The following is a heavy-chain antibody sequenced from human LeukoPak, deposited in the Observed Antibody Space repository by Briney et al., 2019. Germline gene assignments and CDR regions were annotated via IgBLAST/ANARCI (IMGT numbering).Heavy chain of an antibody. CDR2: ISAYNGNT. D-gene: IGHD6-13*01. CDR3: ARDKSSSWYELAYYYYYGMDV. CDR1: GYTFTSYG. Sequence: ASVKVSCKASGYTFTSYGISWVRQAPGQGLEWMGWISAYNGNTNYAQKLQGRVTMTTDTSTSTAYMELRSLRSDDTAVYYCARDKSSSWYELAYYYYYGMDVWGQGTRSPSP. J-gene: IGHJ6*02. V-gene: IGHV1-18*01.